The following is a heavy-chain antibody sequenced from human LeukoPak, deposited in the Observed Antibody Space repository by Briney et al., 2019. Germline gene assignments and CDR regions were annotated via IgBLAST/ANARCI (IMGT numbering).Heavy chain of an antibody. CDR1: GGSFSGYY. Sequence: SEALSLTCAVYGGSFSGYYWSWIRQPPGKGLEWIGEINHSGSTNYNPSLKGRVTISVDTSKNQFSLKLSSVTAADTAVYYCARHSRRLAKSRDGYDYYYYYYGMDVWGQGTTVTVSS. D-gene: IGHD3-16*01. J-gene: IGHJ6*02. CDR2: INHSGST. CDR3: ARHSRRLAKSRDGYDYYYYYYGMDV. V-gene: IGHV4-34*01.